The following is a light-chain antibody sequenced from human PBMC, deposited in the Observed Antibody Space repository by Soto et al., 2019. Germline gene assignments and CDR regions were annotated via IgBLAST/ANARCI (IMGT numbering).Light chain of an antibody. CDR3: SSYTGSSTYV. Sequence: QSVLTQPASVSGSPGQSITISCTGTSSDVGAYEYVSWYQQHPGKAPKLLIYDVSNRPSGVSTRFSGSKSGNTASLTISGLQAEDEGEYYCSSYTGSSTYVFGSGTKVTVL. J-gene: IGLJ1*01. V-gene: IGLV2-14*03. CDR1: SSDVGAYEY. CDR2: DVS.